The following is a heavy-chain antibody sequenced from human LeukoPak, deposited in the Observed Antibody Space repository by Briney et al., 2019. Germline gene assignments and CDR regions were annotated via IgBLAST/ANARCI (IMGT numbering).Heavy chain of an antibody. J-gene: IGHJ4*02. D-gene: IGHD3-10*01. Sequence: GASVKVSCKASGYTFTSYGISWVRQAPGQGLEWMGWINTNTGNPTYAQGFTGRFVFSLDTSVSTAYLQISSLKAEDTAVYYCANFGSASSYHGLPGVYWGQGTLVTVSS. CDR3: ANFGSASSYHGLPGVY. CDR1: GYTFTSYG. V-gene: IGHV7-4-1*02. CDR2: INTNTGNP.